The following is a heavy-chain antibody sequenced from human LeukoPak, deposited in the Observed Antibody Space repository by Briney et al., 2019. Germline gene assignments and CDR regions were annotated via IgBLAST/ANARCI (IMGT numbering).Heavy chain of an antibody. J-gene: IGHJ4*02. D-gene: IGHD1-26*01. CDR1: GFTFSSYT. Sequence: QTGGSLRLSCAASGFTFSSYTMSWVRQAPGEGLEWVSGISGSGGSTYYADSVKGRFTISRDNSKNTVYLQMNSLRVEDTALYYCAKGSSNSGNYGAIDYWGQGTLVTVSS. CDR3: AKGSSNSGNYGAIDY. V-gene: IGHV3-23*01. CDR2: ISGSGGST.